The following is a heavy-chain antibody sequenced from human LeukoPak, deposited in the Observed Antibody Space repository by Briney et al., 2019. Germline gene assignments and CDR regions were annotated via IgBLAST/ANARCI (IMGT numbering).Heavy chain of an antibody. J-gene: IGHJ5*02. CDR3: AKGGGSGWYLAFGWFDP. V-gene: IGHV3-23*01. CDR2: ISGSGGST. Sequence: QSGGSLRLSCAASGFTFSSYAMSWVRQAPGKGLEWVSAISGSGGSTYYANSVKGRFTISRDNSKNTLYLQMNSLRAEDTAVYYCAKGGGSGWYLAFGWFDPWGQGTLVTVSS. CDR1: GFTFSSYA. D-gene: IGHD6-19*01.